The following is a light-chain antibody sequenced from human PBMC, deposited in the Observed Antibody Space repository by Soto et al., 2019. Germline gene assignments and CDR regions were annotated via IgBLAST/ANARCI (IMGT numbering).Light chain of an antibody. CDR1: QGISSA. CDR3: QQFDDYPFT. Sequence: AIQLTQSPSSLSAYVGDSVSITCRASQGISSALAWYQQKPGRSPKLLIYDASSLEGGVPSRFNGSRSGTHFTLTVSSLQPEDFATYYCQQFDDYPFTFGHGTKVDIK. J-gene: IGKJ3*01. CDR2: DAS. V-gene: IGKV1D-13*01.